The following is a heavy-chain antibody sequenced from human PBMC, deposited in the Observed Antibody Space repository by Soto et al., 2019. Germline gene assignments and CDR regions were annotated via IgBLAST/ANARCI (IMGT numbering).Heavy chain of an antibody. J-gene: IGHJ6*02. CDR1: AFTSRNYA. V-gene: IGHV3-9*02. CDR3: TKDLVPGGADV. Sequence: PVGSLRLSCVASAFTSRNYAIHWVRQAPGKGLEWVSGFDFNSGRIGYADSVKGRFTISRDNAKNSLSLEMNSLRVEDTALYYCTKDLVPGGADVWGHGTTVTVSS. CDR2: FDFNSGRI. D-gene: IGHD3-16*01.